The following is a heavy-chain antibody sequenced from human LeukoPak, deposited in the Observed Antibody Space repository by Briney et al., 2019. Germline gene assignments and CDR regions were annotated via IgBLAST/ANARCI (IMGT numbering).Heavy chain of an antibody. V-gene: IGHV1-18*01. Sequence: ASVKVSCKASGYTFSNYGISWVRQAPGQGLEWMGWISAYNGNTNYAQKLQGRVTMTTDTSTSTAYMELRSLRSDDTAVYYCARAYSANIVVVPAAMSYYYYYYMDVWGKGTTVTVSS. CDR1: GYTFSNYG. D-gene: IGHD2-2*01. CDR3: ARAYSANIVVVPAAMSYYYYYYMDV. J-gene: IGHJ6*03. CDR2: ISAYNGNT.